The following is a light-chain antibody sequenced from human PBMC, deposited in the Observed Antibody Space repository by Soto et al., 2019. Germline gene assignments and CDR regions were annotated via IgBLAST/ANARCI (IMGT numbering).Light chain of an antibody. V-gene: IGKV1-39*01. CDR1: QSISNS. J-gene: IGKJ2*01. CDR3: QQSYSTPYT. CDR2: TAS. Sequence: DIQMTQSPSSLSASVGDRVTITCRASQSISNSLNWYQQKPGKAPKLLIYTASGLQSGVPSRFSGSGSGTEFTLTISSLQPEDFAAYYCQQSYSTPYTFGQGTKLEI.